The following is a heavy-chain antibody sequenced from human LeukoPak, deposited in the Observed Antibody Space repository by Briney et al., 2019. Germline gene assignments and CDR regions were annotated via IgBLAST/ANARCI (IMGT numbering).Heavy chain of an antibody. CDR2: IKEDGSEK. CDR3: AHSGSYFDY. V-gene: IGHV3-7*01. J-gene: IGHJ4*02. Sequence: PGGSLRLPCAASGFPFSNYWMSWVRQAPGKGLEWVANIKEDGSEKNYVDSVKGRFTISRDNAKNSVYLQMDSLRAEDTAVYHCAHSGSYFDYLGQGTLVTVSS. D-gene: IGHD1-26*01. CDR1: GFPFSNYW.